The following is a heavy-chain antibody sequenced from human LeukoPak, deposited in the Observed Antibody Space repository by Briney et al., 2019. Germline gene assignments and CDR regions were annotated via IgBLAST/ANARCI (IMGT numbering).Heavy chain of an antibody. CDR2: ISAYNDNT. CDR3: ARDLYYDSSGYYENPHYFDY. CDR1: GYTFTSYG. Sequence: ASVKVSCKASGYTFTSYGISWVRQAPGQGLEWMGWISAYNDNTNYAQKLQGRVTMTTDTSTSTAYMELRSLRSDDTAVYYCARDLYYDSSGYYENPHYFDYWGQGTLVTVSS. D-gene: IGHD3-22*01. V-gene: IGHV1-18*01. J-gene: IGHJ4*02.